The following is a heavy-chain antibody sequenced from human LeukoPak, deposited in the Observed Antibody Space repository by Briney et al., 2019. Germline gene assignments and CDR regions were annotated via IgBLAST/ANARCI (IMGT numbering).Heavy chain of an antibody. J-gene: IGHJ4*02. CDR3: ARDGRYCSGGSCYSIDY. CDR2: INHSGST. V-gene: IGHV4-34*01. D-gene: IGHD2-15*01. CDR1: GGSFSGYY. Sequence: KPSETLSLTCAVYGGSFSGYYWSWIRRPPGKGLEWIGEINHSGSTNYNPSLKSRVTISVDTSKNQFSLKLSSVTAADTAVYYCARDGRYCSGGSCYSIDYWGQGTLVTVSS.